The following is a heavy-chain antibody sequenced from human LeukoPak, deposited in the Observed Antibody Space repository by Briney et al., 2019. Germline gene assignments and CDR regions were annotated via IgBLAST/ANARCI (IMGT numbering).Heavy chain of an antibody. CDR1: GYTFTGYY. V-gene: IGHV1-2*02. Sequence: ASVKVSCKASGYTFTGYYMHWVRQAPGQGLEWMGWINPNSGGTNYAQKFQGRVTMTRGTSISTAYMELSRLRSDDTAVYYCARNQGALNDAFDIWGQGTMVTVSS. CDR2: INPNSGGT. D-gene: IGHD1-26*01. J-gene: IGHJ3*02. CDR3: ARNQGALNDAFDI.